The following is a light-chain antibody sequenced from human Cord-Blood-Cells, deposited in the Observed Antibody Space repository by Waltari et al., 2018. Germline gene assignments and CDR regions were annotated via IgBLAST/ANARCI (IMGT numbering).Light chain of an antibody. J-gene: IGLJ1*01. CDR1: SSDVGSYKL. CDR2: EGS. Sequence: QSALTQPASVSGSPGQSITIPCTGTSSDVGSYKLVSWYQQHPGKAPKRMIYEGSKRPSGGSNRFSGSKAGKTASLTMSWLQAEDEADYYCCSYAGSSTYVFGTGTKVTVL. CDR3: CSYAGSSTYV. V-gene: IGLV2-23*01.